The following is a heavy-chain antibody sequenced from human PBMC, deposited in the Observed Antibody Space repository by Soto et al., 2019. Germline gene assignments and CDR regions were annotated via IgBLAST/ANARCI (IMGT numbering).Heavy chain of an antibody. CDR3: AIDGSDH. J-gene: IGHJ4*02. V-gene: IGHV3-66*01. Sequence: EVQLVESGGGLVQPGGSLRLSCAVSGFVVNYMSWVRQAPGKGLEWLSVIYSGGSTYYADSVRGRFIISRDKSKNTLYLQMNSLRVEDTALYYCAIDGSDHWGQGTLVTVSS. CDR2: IYSGGST. CDR1: GFVVNY. D-gene: IGHD2-2*03.